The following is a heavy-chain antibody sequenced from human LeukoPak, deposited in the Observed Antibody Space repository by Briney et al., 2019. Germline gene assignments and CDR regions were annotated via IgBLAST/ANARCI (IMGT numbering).Heavy chain of an antibody. J-gene: IGHJ4*02. V-gene: IGHV3-23*01. CDR2: ISGSGGST. D-gene: IGHD3-3*01. CDR1: GFTFSSYA. Sequence: GGSLRLSCAASGFTFSSYAMSWVRQAPGKGLEWVSAISGSGGSTYYADSVKGRFTISRDNSKNTLYLQMNSLRAEDTAVYYRAKDRANNFWSGYYVGPQDRYYFDYWGQGTLVTVSS. CDR3: AKDRANNFWSGYYVGPQDRYYFDY.